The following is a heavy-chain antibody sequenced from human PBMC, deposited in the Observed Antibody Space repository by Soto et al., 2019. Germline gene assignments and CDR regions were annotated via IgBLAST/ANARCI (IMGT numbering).Heavy chain of an antibody. V-gene: IGHV4-34*01. CDR1: GGSFSGYY. Sequence: TSETLSLTCAVYGGSFSGYYWSWIRQPPGKGLEWIGNIYYAGTTTCNPSLKSRVTISVATSKNQFSLQLNSVSAEDTAVYYCVRLVGNSWLDHWGQGTLVTVSS. CDR2: IYYAGTT. D-gene: IGHD4-4*01. CDR3: VRLVGNSWLDH. J-gene: IGHJ4*02.